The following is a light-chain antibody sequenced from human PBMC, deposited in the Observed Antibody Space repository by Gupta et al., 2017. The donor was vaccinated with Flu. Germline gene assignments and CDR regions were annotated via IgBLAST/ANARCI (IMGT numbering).Light chain of an antibody. CDR3: QQVNDYPFT. CDR1: QYISGH. V-gene: IGKV1-9*01. CDR2: SSS. Sequence: DIQLTQSPSFLSASIGDRVTITCRASQYISGHLAWYQQKPGTAPKLLIHSSSTLRDGVPSRFSGSGSGTEFTLAISSLQPEDFATYYCQQVNDYPFTFGPGTSVDI. J-gene: IGKJ3*01.